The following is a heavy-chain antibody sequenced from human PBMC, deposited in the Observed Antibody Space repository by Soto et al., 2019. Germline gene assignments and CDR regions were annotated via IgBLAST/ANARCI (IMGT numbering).Heavy chain of an antibody. Sequence: GESLKISCKGSGYSFTSYWIGWVRQMPGKGLEWMGIIYPGDSDTRYSPSFQGQVTISADKSISTSDLQWSSLKASDTAMYYCAVSYSSGTNWFDPWGQGTLVTVSS. V-gene: IGHV5-51*01. D-gene: IGHD6-19*01. CDR2: IYPGDSDT. J-gene: IGHJ5*02. CDR1: GYSFTSYW. CDR3: AVSYSSGTNWFDP.